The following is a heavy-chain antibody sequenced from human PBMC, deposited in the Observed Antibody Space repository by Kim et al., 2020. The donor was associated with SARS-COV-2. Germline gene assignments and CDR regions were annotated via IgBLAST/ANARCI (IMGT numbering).Heavy chain of an antibody. D-gene: IGHD4-17*01. V-gene: IGHV3-30*04. CDR2: ILYDGTNK. Sequence: GGSLRLSCTASGFTFSNHAMHWVRQAPGKGPEWVAVILYDGTNKYYVDSVKGRFTISRDNSKNTVYLQMNFLRGEDTAIYYCARDVGDYGDEYFDYWGQRTLVTVYS. CDR3: ARDVGDYGDEYFDY. J-gene: IGHJ4*02. CDR1: GFTFSNHA.